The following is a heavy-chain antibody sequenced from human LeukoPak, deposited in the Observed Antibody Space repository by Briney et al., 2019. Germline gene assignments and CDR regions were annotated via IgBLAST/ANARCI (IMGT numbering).Heavy chain of an antibody. CDR2: IYPGDSDT. J-gene: IGHJ6*03. CDR3: ARHQFSSTSSSMDV. D-gene: IGHD2-2*01. V-gene: IGHV5-51*01. CDR1: GYTFTNYW. Sequence: GESLKISCKGSGYTFTNYWIGWVRQMPGKGLEWMGIIYPGDSDTRYGPSFQGQVTISADKSISTAYLQWSSLKASDIAMYYCARHQFSSTSSSMDVWGKGTTVTVSS.